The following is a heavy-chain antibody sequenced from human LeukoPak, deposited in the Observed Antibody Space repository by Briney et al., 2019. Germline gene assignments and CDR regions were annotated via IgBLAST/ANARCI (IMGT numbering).Heavy chain of an antibody. Sequence: SETLSLTCAVYGGSFSVYYWSWIRQPPGKGLEWIGEINHSGSTNYNPSLKSRVTISVDTSNNHFSLKLSSVTAADTAVYYCATQILLCHYYWGQGTLVTVSS. V-gene: IGHV4-34*01. CDR3: ATQILLCHYY. CDR1: GGSFSVYY. D-gene: IGHD2/OR15-2a*01. CDR2: INHSGST. J-gene: IGHJ4*02.